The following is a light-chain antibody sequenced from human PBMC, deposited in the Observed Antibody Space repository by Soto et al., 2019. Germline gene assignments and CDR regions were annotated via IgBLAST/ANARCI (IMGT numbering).Light chain of an antibody. Sequence: EIVLTQSPATLSVSPGERATLSCRASQSISRTLAWYQQRPGQPPRLLIYDASIRATGFPARFSGSGSGTEFTLTISSLQSEDFAVYHCQHYNNWPITFGQGTRLEIK. CDR2: DAS. CDR3: QHYNNWPIT. CDR1: QSISRT. J-gene: IGKJ5*01. V-gene: IGKV3D-15*01.